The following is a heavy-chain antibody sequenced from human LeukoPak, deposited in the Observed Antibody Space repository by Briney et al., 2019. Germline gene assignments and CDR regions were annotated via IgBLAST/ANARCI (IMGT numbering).Heavy chain of an antibody. D-gene: IGHD3-22*01. J-gene: IGHJ3*02. CDR2: INTNTGNP. CDR1: GYTFTSYA. Sequence: ASVKVSCKASGYTFTSYAMNWVRQAPGQELEWMGWINTNTGNPTYAQGFTGRFVFSLDTSVSTAYLQISSLKAEDTAVYYCAREDDSPEGDAFDIWGQGTMVTVSS. V-gene: IGHV7-4-1*02. CDR3: AREDDSPEGDAFDI.